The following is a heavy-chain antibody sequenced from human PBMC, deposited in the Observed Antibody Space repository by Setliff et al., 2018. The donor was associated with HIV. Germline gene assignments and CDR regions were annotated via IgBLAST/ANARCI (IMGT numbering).Heavy chain of an antibody. D-gene: IGHD1-26*01. CDR3: ARSIVGAAISAFDI. J-gene: IGHJ3*02. Sequence: SETLSLTCNVSGGSISSYYWSWIRQPPGKGLEWLGYIYYSGSTNYSPSLKSRVTISIDTSENQFALNLRSVTDADTAVYFCARSIVGAAISAFDIWGQGTMVTVSS. CDR2: IYYSGST. CDR1: GGSISSYY. V-gene: IGHV4-59*01.